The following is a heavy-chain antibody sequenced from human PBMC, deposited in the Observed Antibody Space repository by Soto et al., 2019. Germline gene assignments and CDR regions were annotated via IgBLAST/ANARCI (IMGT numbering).Heavy chain of an antibody. CDR3: ARVGPPADP. J-gene: IGHJ5*02. CDR1: GGSISSYY. CDR2: IYYSGST. Sequence: PSETLSLTCTVSGGSISSYYWSWIRQPPGKGLEWIGYIYYSGSTNYNPSLKSRATITRDTSASTAYMELSSLRSEDTAVYYCARVGPPADPWGQGTLVTVSS. V-gene: IGHV4-59*01.